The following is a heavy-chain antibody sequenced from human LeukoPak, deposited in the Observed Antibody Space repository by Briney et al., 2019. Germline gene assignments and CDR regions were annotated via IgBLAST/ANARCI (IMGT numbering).Heavy chain of an antibody. Sequence: SETLFLTCTVSGGSIRSSSYYWGWVRQPPGEGVGGIGIFYYSGSTYYSPSLKSRVAISIDTSKNQFSLKLSSVTAADTAVYYCARGGISMVPTDYWGQGTLVTVSS. CDR3: ARGGISMVPTDY. D-gene: IGHD3-10*01. CDR1: GGSIRSSSYY. V-gene: IGHV4-39*07. CDR2: FYYSGST. J-gene: IGHJ4*02.